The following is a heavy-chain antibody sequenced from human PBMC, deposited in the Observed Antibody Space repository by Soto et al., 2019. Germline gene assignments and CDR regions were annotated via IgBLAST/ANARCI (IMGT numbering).Heavy chain of an antibody. J-gene: IGHJ3*02. CDR2: IDHAGAT. D-gene: IGHD3-22*01. Sequence: QVQLHQWGAGLLKPSETLSLTCAVYSGSFSGYYWSWIRQPPGKGLEWIGEIDHAGATNYNPSLNGRVFISMVPSKNQFSLKLSSVTAADTAVYYWARLMIVVTIRGDAFDIWGQGTMVTVSS. V-gene: IGHV4-34*01. CDR3: ARLMIVVTIRGDAFDI. CDR1: SGSFSGYY.